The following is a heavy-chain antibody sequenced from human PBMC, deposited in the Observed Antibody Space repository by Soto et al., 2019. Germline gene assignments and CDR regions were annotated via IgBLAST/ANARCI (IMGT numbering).Heavy chain of an antibody. Sequence: SETLSLTCTVSGGPVSSGSYYWSWVRQPPGKGLEWIGYIYCSGSTNYNPSLRGRVTILVDTSKNQFSLQLSSVTAADTAVYYCARGPYYYGSGSYYRGRWFDPWGQGTLVTVSS. CDR2: IYCSGST. CDR1: GGPVSSGSYY. V-gene: IGHV4-61*01. CDR3: ARGPYYYGSGSYYRGRWFDP. D-gene: IGHD3-10*01. J-gene: IGHJ5*02.